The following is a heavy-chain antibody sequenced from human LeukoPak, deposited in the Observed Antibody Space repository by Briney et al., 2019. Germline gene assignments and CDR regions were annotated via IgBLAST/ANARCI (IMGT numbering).Heavy chain of an antibody. Sequence: GRSLRLSCAASGFTFDDYAMHWVRQAPGKGLEWVSGISWNSGSIGYADSVKGRFTISRDNAKNSLYLQMNSLRAEDTALYYCAKDMGGYSGYDSELDYWGQGTLVTVSS. CDR2: ISWNSGSI. CDR1: GFTFDDYA. CDR3: AKDMGGYSGYDSELDY. D-gene: IGHD5-12*01. J-gene: IGHJ4*02. V-gene: IGHV3-9*01.